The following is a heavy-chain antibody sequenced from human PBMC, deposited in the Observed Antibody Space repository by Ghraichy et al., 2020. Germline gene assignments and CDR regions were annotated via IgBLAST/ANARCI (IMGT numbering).Heavy chain of an antibody. V-gene: IGHV4-39*02. CDR3: ASGSDYPPGSPLRIGPYAY. CDR1: GGSISSSSYY. D-gene: IGHD3-10*01. CDR2: IYYSGNT. Sequence: SETLSLTCTVSGGSISSSSYYWGWVRQPPGKGLEWIGTIYYSGNTYYNPSLKSRVTISVDTSKNHFSLKLSSVTAADTAVYYCASGSDYPPGSPLRIGPYAYWGQGTLVTVSS. J-gene: IGHJ4*02.